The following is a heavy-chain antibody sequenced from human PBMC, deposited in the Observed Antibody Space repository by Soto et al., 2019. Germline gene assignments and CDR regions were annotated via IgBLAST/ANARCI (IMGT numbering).Heavy chain of an antibody. CDR2: IDRDENGR. CDR3: ARSMVAPIHYIDT. J-gene: IGHJ5*02. D-gene: IGHD5-12*01. CDR1: GLTFCGYR. V-gene: IGHV3-7*01. Sequence: GGSLRLSCAASGLTFCGYRMSWVRQAPGKGLEWVANIDRDENGRYYAESVRGRFTISRDNAKDSLYLEMNNLRADDTALYYCARSMVAPIHYIDTCGQGARVTVSS.